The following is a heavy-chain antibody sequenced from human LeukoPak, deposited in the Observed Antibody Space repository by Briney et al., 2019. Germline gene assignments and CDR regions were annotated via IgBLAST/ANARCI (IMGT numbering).Heavy chain of an antibody. CDR1: GGSISSYY. D-gene: IGHD5-12*01. Sequence: SETLSLTCTVSGGSISSYYWSWIRQPPGKGLEWIGYIYDSGSTNYNPSLKGRVTISVDTSKNQFSLKLSSVTAADTAVYYCARGGGGYDSFYYYGMDVWGQGTTVTVSS. V-gene: IGHV4-59*01. CDR3: ARGGGGYDSFYYYGMDV. CDR2: IYDSGST. J-gene: IGHJ6*02.